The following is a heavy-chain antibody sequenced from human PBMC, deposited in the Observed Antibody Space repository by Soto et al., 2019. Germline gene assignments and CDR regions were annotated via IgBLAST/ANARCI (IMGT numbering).Heavy chain of an antibody. D-gene: IGHD3-16*01. V-gene: IGHV1-2*02. J-gene: IGHJ4*01. Sequence: ASVKVSCKTSGYTFAAYYIHWVRQAPGQGLEWMGFIFLNSGGSTTSAQQFEGRVTMTRDSSISTAYLELSGLTPDDTAVYYCAKDEGGIFDSWGQGTLVTVSS. CDR3: AKDEGGIFDS. CDR2: IFLNSGGST. CDR1: GYTFAAYY.